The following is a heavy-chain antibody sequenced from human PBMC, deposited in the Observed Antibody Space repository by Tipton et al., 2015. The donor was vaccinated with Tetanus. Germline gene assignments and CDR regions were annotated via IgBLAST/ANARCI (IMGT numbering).Heavy chain of an antibody. CDR2: IIPIFGTA. V-gene: IGHV1-69*01. D-gene: IGHD5-24*01. Sequence: QLVQSGAEVKKPGSSVKVSCKASGGTFSSYAISWVRQAPGQGLEWMGGIIPIFGTANYAQKFQGRVTITADESTSTAYMELSSLRSEDTAVCYCARGMSGPNVEMATIPVDYWGQGTLVTVPS. CDR3: ARGMSGPNVEMATIPVDY. J-gene: IGHJ4*02. CDR1: GGTFSSYA.